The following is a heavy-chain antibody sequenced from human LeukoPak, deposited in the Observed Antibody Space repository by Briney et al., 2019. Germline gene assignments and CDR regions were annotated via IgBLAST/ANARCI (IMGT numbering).Heavy chain of an antibody. V-gene: IGHV4-39*07. D-gene: IGHD3-3*01. CDR2: IYYSGST. Sequence: SETLSLTCTVSGGSISSSTYYWGWIRQPPGKGLEWIGSIYYSGSTYYNPSLKSRVTISVDTSKSQFSLKLTSVTAADTAVYYCAREHRDYEGSGYYVDYWGQGTLVTVSS. CDR1: GGSISSSTYY. CDR3: AREHRDYEGSGYYVDY. J-gene: IGHJ4*02.